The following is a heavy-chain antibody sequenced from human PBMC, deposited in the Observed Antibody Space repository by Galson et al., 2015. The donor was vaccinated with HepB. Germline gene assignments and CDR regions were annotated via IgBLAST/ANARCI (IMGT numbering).Heavy chain of an antibody. J-gene: IGHJ4*02. CDR2: IYSGGSI. Sequence: SLRLSCAASGFTVSSNYMSWVRQAPGKGLEWVSVIYSGGSIYYTDSVKGRFTISRDNSKNTLYLQMNSLRAEDTAVYYCARARGYSYGYVAYWGQGTLVTVSS. CDR1: GFTVSSNY. D-gene: IGHD5-18*01. CDR3: ARARGYSYGYVAY. V-gene: IGHV3-66*01.